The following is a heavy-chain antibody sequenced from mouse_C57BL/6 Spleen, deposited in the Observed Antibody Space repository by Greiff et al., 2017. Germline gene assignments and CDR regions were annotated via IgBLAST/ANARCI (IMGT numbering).Heavy chain of an antibody. V-gene: IGHV1-42*01. CDR2: INPSTGGT. Sequence: VHVKQSGPELVKPGASVKISCKASGYSFTGYYMNWVKQSPEKSLEWIGEINPSTGGTTYNQKFKAKATLTVDKSTSTAYMQLKSLTSEDSAVYYCAMRLRLYFDVWGTGTTVTVSS. CDR3: AMRLRLYFDV. J-gene: IGHJ1*03. D-gene: IGHD2-4*01. CDR1: GYSFTGYY.